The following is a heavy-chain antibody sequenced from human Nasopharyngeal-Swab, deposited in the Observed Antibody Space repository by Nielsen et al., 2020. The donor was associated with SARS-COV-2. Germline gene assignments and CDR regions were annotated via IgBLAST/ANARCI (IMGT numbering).Heavy chain of an antibody. J-gene: IGHJ6*02. CDR3: AKDFNVDTAMVTYYYGMDV. D-gene: IGHD5-18*01. CDR1: GFTFDDYA. CDR2: ISWNSGTT. Sequence: ISCAASGFTFDDYAMHWVRPAPGKGLEWVSGISWNSGTTGYADSVKGRFTISRDNAKSSLYLQMNSLRAEDTALYYCAKDFNVDTAMVTYYYGMDVWGQGTTVTVSS. V-gene: IGHV3-9*01.